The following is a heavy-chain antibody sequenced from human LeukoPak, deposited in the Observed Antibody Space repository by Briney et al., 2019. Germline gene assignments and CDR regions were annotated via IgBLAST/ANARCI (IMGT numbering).Heavy chain of an antibody. V-gene: IGHV1-24*01. J-gene: IGHJ4*02. D-gene: IGHD1-14*01. CDR2: FDLEDGET. CDR1: GPTLSKLS. Sequence: ASVKVSCKVSGPTLSKLSIHWVRQAPGEGLQWIGGFDLEDGETILAQKFRGRVTVTEHTSTNTAYMELSSLGSGDTATYYCATDGEPTYSVYFPFWGQGTPVTVSS. CDR3: ATDGEPTYSVYFPF.